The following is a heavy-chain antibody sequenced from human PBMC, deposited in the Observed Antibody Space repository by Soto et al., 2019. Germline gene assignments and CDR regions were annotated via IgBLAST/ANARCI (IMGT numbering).Heavy chain of an antibody. CDR1: GFSLTTGVG. CDR3: ATLTADF. Sequence: ITLEESGPTLVKPTETLTLTCTFSGFSLTTGVGVGWVRQTPGKALEWLALVYWDDDKHYNPSLKTRLTITKDDSKGQVVLTMTKMYPADSATYYCATLTADFWGPGTLVTVS. V-gene: IGHV2-5*02. CDR2: VYWDDDK. J-gene: IGHJ4*02.